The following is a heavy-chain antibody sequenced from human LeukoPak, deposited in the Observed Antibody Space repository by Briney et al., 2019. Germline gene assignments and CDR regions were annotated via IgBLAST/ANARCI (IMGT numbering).Heavy chain of an antibody. Sequence: TGGFLRLSCSASGFTFSSYPMHWVRQAPGEGLEYVSAINDRGDDTYYADSVKGRFTISRDNSKNSLYLQMSSLRAEDTAVYYCVRAFRFDSGAYYYVDWGQGTLVTVSS. J-gene: IGHJ4*02. CDR3: VRAFRFDSGAYYYVD. CDR2: INDRGDDT. CDR1: GFTFSSYP. D-gene: IGHD3-22*01. V-gene: IGHV3-64D*09.